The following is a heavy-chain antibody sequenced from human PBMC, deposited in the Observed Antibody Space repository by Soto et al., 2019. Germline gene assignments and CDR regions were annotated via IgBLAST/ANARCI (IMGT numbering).Heavy chain of an antibody. J-gene: IGHJ4*02. CDR3: AREVEVHTPVFGF. V-gene: IGHV1-69*01. D-gene: IGHD2-2*01. CDR1: GGTFNNYA. CDR2: ISPMFGKA. Sequence: QVQLVQSGAEVKRPGSSVKVSCKASGGTFNNYAINWVRQAPGQGLEWMGDISPMFGKANYAQKLQGRVKITEDDSTATVHLELSSLRSEDTALYFCAREVEVHTPVFGFWGQGSLVTVSS.